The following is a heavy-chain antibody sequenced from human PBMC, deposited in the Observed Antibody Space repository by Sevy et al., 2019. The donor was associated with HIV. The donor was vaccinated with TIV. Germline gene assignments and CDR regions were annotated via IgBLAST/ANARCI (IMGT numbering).Heavy chain of an antibody. Sequence: GGSLRLSCAASGFTFDSYAMHWVRQAPGKGLVWVSRINSDGSSTSYADSVKGRFTISRDNAKNTLYLQMNSLRAEDTAVYYCAREGTAAGRGGWFDPWGQGTLVTVSS. CDR3: AREGTAAGRGGWFDP. CDR2: INSDGSST. J-gene: IGHJ5*02. D-gene: IGHD6-13*01. CDR1: GFTFDSYA. V-gene: IGHV3-74*01.